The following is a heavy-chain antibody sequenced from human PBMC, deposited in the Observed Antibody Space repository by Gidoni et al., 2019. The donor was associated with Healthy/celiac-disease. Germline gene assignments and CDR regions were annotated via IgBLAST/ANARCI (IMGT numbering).Heavy chain of an antibody. CDR3: ATFFSSYNWNTRDY. CDR2: IKQDGSEK. D-gene: IGHD1-20*01. Sequence: EVQLVESGGGLVQPGGSLRLSCAASGFTFSSYWMSWVRQAPGKGLEWVANIKQDGSEKYYVDSVKGRFTISRDNAKNSLYLQMNSLRAEDTAVYYCATFFSSYNWNTRDYWGQGTLVTVSS. CDR1: GFTFSSYW. V-gene: IGHV3-7*01. J-gene: IGHJ4*02.